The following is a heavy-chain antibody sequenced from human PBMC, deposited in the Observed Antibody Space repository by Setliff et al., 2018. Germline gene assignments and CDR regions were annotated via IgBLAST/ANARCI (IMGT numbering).Heavy chain of an antibody. J-gene: IGHJ3*02. CDR3: ARHGRGGYNWDAFDI. D-gene: IGHD5-12*01. CDR1: GGSISSSSYY. Sequence: PSETLSLTCTVSGGSISSSSYYWGWIRQPPGKGLEWIGSIYYSGSTYYNPSLKSRVTISVDTSKNQFSLKLSSVTAADTAVYYCARHGRGGYNWDAFDIWGQGTMVTVSS. CDR2: IYYSGST. V-gene: IGHV4-39*01.